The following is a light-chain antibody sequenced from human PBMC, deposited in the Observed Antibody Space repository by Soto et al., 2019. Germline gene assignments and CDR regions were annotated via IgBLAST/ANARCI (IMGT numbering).Light chain of an antibody. CDR3: QQRIAWPLT. CDR1: QSVSSY. V-gene: IGKV3-11*01. J-gene: IGKJ4*01. CDR2: DAS. Sequence: EIVLTQSPATLSLSPGERATLSCRASQSVSSYLAWYQQKPGQAPRLLIHDASNRATGIPARFSGSGSGTDFTLTFSSLEPEDFAVYYCQQRIAWPLTFGGGTKVDIK.